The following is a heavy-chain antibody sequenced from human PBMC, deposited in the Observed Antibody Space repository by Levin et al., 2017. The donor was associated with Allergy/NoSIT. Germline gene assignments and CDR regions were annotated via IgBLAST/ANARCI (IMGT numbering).Heavy chain of an antibody. CDR2: FDPEDGET. CDR3: ATPFELGRINFDY. J-gene: IGHJ4*02. D-gene: IGHD3-3*02. Sequence: PGASVKVSCKVSGYTLTGLSMHWVRQAPGKGLEWMGGFDPEDGETIYTQKFQGRVTMTEDTSTDTAYMELSSLRSEDTAVYYCATPFELGRINFDYWGQGTLVTVSS. V-gene: IGHV1-24*01. CDR1: GYTLTGLS.